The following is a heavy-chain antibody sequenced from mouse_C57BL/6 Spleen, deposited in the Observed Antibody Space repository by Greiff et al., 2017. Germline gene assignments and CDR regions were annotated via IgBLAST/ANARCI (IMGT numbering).Heavy chain of an antibody. CDR1: GYTFTDYY. Sequence: VQLKESGPVLVKPGASVKMSCKASGYTFTDYYMNWVKQSHGKSLAWIGVLNPYNGGTRYNQKFKGKATLTVDKSSSTAYMELNSLTSEDSAVYYGAVNDYYVSSSDYWGQGTTLTVSS. CDR2: LNPYNGGT. J-gene: IGHJ2*01. V-gene: IGHV1-19*01. D-gene: IGHD1-1*01. CDR3: AVNDYYVSSSDY.